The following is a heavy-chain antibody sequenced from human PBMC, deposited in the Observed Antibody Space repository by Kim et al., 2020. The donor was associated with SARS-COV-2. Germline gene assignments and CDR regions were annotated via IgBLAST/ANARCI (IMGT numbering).Heavy chain of an antibody. J-gene: IGHJ4*02. V-gene: IGHV3-23*01. D-gene: IGHD3-10*01. CDR3: ARGSGDY. Sequence: GGGRYLADSVKGRLTISRDNSNNTLYLQMNSLRVEDTAVYYCARGSGDYWGQGTQVTVSS. CDR2: GGGR.